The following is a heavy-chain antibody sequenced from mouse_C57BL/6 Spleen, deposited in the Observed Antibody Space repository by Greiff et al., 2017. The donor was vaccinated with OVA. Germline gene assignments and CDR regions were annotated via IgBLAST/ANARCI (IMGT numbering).Heavy chain of an antibody. Sequence: EVQRVESGGDLVKPGGSLKLSCAASGFTFSSYGMSWVRQTPDKRLEWVATISSGGSYTYYPDSVKGRFTISRDNAKNTLYLQMSSLKSEDTAMYYCATQGNYYGSSYDYFDYWGQGTTLTVSS. CDR3: ATQGNYYGSSYDYFDY. D-gene: IGHD1-1*01. CDR1: GFTFSSYG. J-gene: IGHJ2*01. CDR2: ISSGGSYT. V-gene: IGHV5-6*01.